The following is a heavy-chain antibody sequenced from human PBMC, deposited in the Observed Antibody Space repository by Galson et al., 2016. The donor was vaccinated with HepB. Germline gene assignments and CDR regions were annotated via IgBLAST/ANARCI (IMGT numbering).Heavy chain of an antibody. CDR2: ISSRGGSAI. CDR3: AREHYFGSGSYFDN. D-gene: IGHD3-10*01. V-gene: IGHV3-11*01. CDR1: GFTFSETY. J-gene: IGHJ4*02. Sequence: SLRLSCAVSGFTFSETYMTWIRQAPGKGLEWISSISSRGGSAIHYADSVKGRFTISRDNAKNSLFLQMNSLRAEDTAVYYCAREHYFGSGSYFDNWGQGTLVTVSS.